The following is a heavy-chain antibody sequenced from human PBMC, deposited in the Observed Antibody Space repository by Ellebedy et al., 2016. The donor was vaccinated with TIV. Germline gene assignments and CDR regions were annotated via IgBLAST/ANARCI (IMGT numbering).Heavy chain of an antibody. J-gene: IGHJ6*02. CDR2: IIAYNGTT. D-gene: IGHD3-10*01. CDR3: ARDSRCGEEGSYYYDYGMDV. Sequence: AASVKVSCNASGYTFTSYGISWVRQAPGQGLDWMGWIIAYNGTTNYAQKIPGRVTMTRDTSTSTVYMELSSLRSEDTARYYCARDSRCGEEGSYYYDYGMDVWGQGTTVTVSS. V-gene: IGHV1-18*01. CDR1: GYTFTSYG.